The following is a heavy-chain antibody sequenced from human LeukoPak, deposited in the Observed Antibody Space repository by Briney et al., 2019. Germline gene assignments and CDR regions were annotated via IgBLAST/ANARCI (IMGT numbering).Heavy chain of an antibody. CDR3: ARGILVGPTRNDLIDY. J-gene: IGHJ4*02. Sequence: GASVKVSCKASGYTFTSYDINWVRQATGQGLEWMGWMNPNSGNTVYAQKLQGRLTMTRNTSISTAYMELSSLRSEDTAVYYCARGILVGPTRNDLIDYWGQGTLVTVSS. CDR2: MNPNSGNT. V-gene: IGHV1-8*01. CDR1: GYTFTSYD. D-gene: IGHD1-26*01.